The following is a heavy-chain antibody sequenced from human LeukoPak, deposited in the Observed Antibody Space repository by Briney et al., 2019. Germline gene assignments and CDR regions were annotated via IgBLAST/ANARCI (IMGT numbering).Heavy chain of an antibody. Sequence: PSETLSLTCTVSGGSISTYYWNWIRQPPGKGLEWVGYIHNSGSTSYNPSLKSQVTISVDTSKNQFSLKLTSVTAADTAVYYCAGKGDYWGQGTLVTVSS. CDR2: IHNSGST. J-gene: IGHJ4*02. V-gene: IGHV4-59*01. CDR1: GGSISTYY. CDR3: AGKGDY.